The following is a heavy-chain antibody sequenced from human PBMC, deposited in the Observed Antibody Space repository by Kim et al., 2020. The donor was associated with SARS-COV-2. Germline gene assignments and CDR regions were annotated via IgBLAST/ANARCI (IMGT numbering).Heavy chain of an antibody. CDR3: ARIWRSSRAFDY. CDR2: RNPNSGNT. CDR1: GYTFTSYD. V-gene: IGHV1-8*01. Sequence: ASVKVSCKASGYTFTSYDINWVRQATGQGLEWMGWRNPNSGNTGYAQKFQGRVTMTRNTSISTAYMELSSLRSEDTAVYYWARIWRSSRAFDYWGQGTLVTVSS. D-gene: IGHD6-13*01. J-gene: IGHJ4*02.